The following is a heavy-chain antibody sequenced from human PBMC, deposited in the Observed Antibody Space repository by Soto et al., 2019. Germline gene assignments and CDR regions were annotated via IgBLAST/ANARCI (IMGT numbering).Heavy chain of an antibody. V-gene: IGHV1-69*12. CDR1: GGTFSSYA. CDR3: ARDNDCSGGSCHNYYYYGMDV. Sequence: QVQLVQSGAEVKKPGSSVKVSCKASGGTFSSYAISWVRQAPGQGLEWMGGIIPIFGTANYAQKFQGRVTITADESTSTAYMELSSLRSEDTAVYYCARDNDCSGGSCHNYYYYGMDVWGNGTTVTVSS. J-gene: IGHJ6*04. D-gene: IGHD2-15*01. CDR2: IIPIFGTA.